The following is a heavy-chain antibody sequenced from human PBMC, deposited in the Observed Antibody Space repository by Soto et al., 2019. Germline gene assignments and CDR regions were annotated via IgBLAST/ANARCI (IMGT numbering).Heavy chain of an antibody. V-gene: IGHV3-11*06. D-gene: IGHD6-19*01. Sequence: GGSLRLSCAASGFTFSDYYMSWIRQAPGKGLEWVSYISSSSSYTNYADSVKGRFTISRDNAKNSLYLQMNSLRAEDTAVYYCARVRSGWLFDYWGQGTLVTVSS. CDR1: GFTFSDYY. CDR2: ISSSSSYT. J-gene: IGHJ4*02. CDR3: ARVRSGWLFDY.